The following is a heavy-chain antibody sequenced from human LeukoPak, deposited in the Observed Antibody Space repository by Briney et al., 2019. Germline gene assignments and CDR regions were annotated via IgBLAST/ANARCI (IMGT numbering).Heavy chain of an antibody. CDR3: AKAVDLKGWVATLGY. Sequence: GGSLRLSCAASGFTFSSYAMSWVRQAPGKGLEWVSAIIGSGGSTYYADSVKGRFTISRDNSKSTLYLQMDSLRAEDTAVYYCAKAVDLKGWVATLGYWGQGTLVTVSS. D-gene: IGHD5-12*01. CDR1: GFTFSSYA. V-gene: IGHV3-23*01. CDR2: IIGSGGST. J-gene: IGHJ4*02.